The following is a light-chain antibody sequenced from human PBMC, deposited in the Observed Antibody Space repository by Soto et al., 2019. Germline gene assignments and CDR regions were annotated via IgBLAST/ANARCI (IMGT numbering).Light chain of an antibody. V-gene: IGKV1-39*01. CDR3: QQSYSSPPT. CDR2: AAS. CDR1: QGISSY. J-gene: IGKJ1*01. Sequence: DIQLTQSPSFLSASVGDRVTITCGASQGISSYLAWFQQKPGKAPKLLIYAASSLQSGVPSRFSGSRSGPDFTLTISSLQPEDFATYYCQQSYSSPPTFGQGTKVDIK.